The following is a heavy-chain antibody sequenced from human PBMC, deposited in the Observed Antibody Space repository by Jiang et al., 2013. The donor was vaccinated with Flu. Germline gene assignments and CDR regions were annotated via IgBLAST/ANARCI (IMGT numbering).Heavy chain of an antibody. Sequence: LLKPSETLSLTCTVSGGSISSYYWSWIRQPPGKGLEWIGYIYYSGSTNYNPSLKSRVTISVDTSKNQFSLKLSSVTAADTAVYYCARFKSSRFSVAVRYYFDYWGQGTLVTVSS. J-gene: IGHJ4*02. CDR3: ARFKSSRFSVAVRYYFDY. D-gene: IGHD4-23*01. CDR2: IYYSGST. CDR1: GGSISSYY. V-gene: IGHV4-59*08.